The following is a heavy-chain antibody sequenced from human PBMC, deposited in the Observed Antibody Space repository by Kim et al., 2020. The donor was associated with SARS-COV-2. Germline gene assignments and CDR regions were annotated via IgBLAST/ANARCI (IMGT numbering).Heavy chain of an antibody. CDR1: GFTFSSYG. V-gene: IGHV3-33*01. CDR3: ARDERGFSSSWYNRYFQH. J-gene: IGHJ1*01. Sequence: GGSLRLSCAASGFTFSSYGMHWVRQAPGKGLEWVAVIWYDGSNKYYADSVKGRFTISRDNSKNTLYLQMNSLRAEDTAVYYCARDERGFSSSWYNRYFQHWGQGTLVTISS. CDR2: IWYDGSNK. D-gene: IGHD6-13*01.